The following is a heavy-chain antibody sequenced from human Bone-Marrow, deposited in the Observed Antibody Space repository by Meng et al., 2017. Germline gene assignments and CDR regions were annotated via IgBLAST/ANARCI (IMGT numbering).Heavy chain of an antibody. CDR1: GFRVTDAW. J-gene: IGHJ4*02. V-gene: IGHV3-15*01. CDR2: INSNRDGGTT. Sequence: EVHLVASGGGLVKAGGSLRLSCVASGFRVTDAWMSWVRQAPGKGLEWVGRINSNRDGGTTDYAAPVKGRFTISRDDSKNTLYLQMNSLITEDTGVYFCATGAAAADHWGQGTLVTVSS. D-gene: IGHD6-13*01. CDR3: ATGAAAADH.